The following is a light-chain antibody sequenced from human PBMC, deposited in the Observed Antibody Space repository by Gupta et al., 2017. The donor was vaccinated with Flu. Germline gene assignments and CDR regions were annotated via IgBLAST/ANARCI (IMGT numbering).Light chain of an antibody. J-gene: IGLJ1*01. CDR2: EVS. Sequence: QSALTQPASASGSPGQSITISCTGTSSDVGGYNYVSWYQQHPGKAPKLMIYEVSNRPSGVSNRFSGSKSGNTASLTISGLQAEDEADYYCSSYTSSSIFYVFGTGTKVTVL. CDR3: SSYTSSSIFYV. V-gene: IGLV2-14*01. CDR1: SSDVGGYNY.